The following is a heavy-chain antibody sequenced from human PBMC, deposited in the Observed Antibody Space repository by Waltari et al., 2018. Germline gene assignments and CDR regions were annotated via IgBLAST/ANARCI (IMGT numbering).Heavy chain of an antibody. CDR3: GRESTTDWYVDH. V-gene: IGHV3-74*01. J-gene: IGHJ4*02. CDR1: GFRLVSPL. Sequence: EVQMVESGGGLVQPGGSWRLTWEGSGFRLVSPLMHGVRQVPGKGLVWVARINDDGSRTAYADSVKGRVTISRDNAKNILYLEMSSLTAEDTAVYYCGRESTTDWYVDHWGQGTLVTVSS. D-gene: IGHD3-9*01. CDR2: INDDGSRT.